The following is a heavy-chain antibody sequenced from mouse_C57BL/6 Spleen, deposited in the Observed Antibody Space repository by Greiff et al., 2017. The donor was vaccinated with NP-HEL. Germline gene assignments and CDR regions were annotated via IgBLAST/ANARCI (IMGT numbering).Heavy chain of an antibody. CDR3: TRDGLLYAMDY. D-gene: IGHD2-3*01. CDR2: ISSGGDYI. Sequence: DVMLVESGEGLVKPGGSLKLSCAASGFTFSSYAMSWVRQTPEKRLEWVAYISSGGDYIYYADTVKGRFTISRDNARNTLYLQMSSLKSEDTAMYYCTRDGLLYAMDYWGQGTSVTVSS. V-gene: IGHV5-9-1*02. CDR1: GFTFSSYA. J-gene: IGHJ4*01.